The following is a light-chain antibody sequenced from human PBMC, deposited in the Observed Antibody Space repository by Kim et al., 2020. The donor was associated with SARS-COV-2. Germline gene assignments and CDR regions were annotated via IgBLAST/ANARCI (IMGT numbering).Light chain of an antibody. Sequence: EIVLTQSPGTLSLSPGERATLSCRASQSVSSSYLAWYQQKPGQAPRLLIYGASSRATGIPDRFSGSGSGTDFTLTISRLEPEDFAVYYCQQYVSETFGQGTKLEI. V-gene: IGKV3-20*01. CDR3: QQYVSET. J-gene: IGKJ2*01. CDR1: QSVSSSY. CDR2: GAS.